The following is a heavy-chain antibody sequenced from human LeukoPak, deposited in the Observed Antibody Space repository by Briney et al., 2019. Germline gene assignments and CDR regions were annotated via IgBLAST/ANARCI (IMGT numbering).Heavy chain of an antibody. CDR1: GGSISSGSYY. D-gene: IGHD3-3*01. CDR2: IYTSGST. J-gene: IGHJ4*02. V-gene: IGHV4-61*02. CDR3: AGGDITTLDY. Sequence: SETLSLTCTVSGGSISSGSYYWSWIRQPAGKGLEWIGRIYTSGSTNHNPSLKSRVTISVDTSKNQFSLKLSSVTAADTAVYYCAGGDITTLDYWGQGTLVTVSS.